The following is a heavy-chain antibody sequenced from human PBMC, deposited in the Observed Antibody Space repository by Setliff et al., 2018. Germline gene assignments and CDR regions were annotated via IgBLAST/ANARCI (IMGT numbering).Heavy chain of an antibody. CDR1: GYSISSGYY. CDR3: ARRETYYNFWSGYYAY. CDR2: IYHSGST. D-gene: IGHD3-3*01. Sequence: KTSETLSLTCAVSGYSISSGYYWGWIRQPPGKGLEWIGNIYHSGSTYYNPSLKSRVTISVDTSKNQFSLKLTSVTAADTAVYYCARRETYYNFWSGYYAYWGQGTLVTVSS. V-gene: IGHV4-38-2*01. J-gene: IGHJ4*02.